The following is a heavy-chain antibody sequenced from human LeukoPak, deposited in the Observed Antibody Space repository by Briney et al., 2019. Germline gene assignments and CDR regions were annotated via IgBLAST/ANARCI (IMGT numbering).Heavy chain of an antibody. Sequence: GGSLRLSCTASGFTFGDYAMSWFRQAPGKGLEWVGFIRSKAYGGTTEYAASVKGRFTISRDDSKSIAYLQMNSLKTEDTAVYYCTRGGGQLWPLWDWFDPWGQGTLVTVSS. CDR3: TRGGGQLWPLWDWFDP. CDR2: IRSKAYGGTT. J-gene: IGHJ5*02. V-gene: IGHV3-49*03. D-gene: IGHD5-18*01. CDR1: GFTFGDYA.